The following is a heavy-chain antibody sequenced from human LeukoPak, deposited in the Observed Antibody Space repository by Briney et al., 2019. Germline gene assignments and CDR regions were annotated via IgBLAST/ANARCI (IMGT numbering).Heavy chain of an antibody. CDR3: ARENSGSYREFDY. V-gene: IGHV4-4*07. J-gene: IGHJ4*02. CDR2: IYTSGST. D-gene: IGHD1-26*01. Sequence: SETLPLTCTVSGGSISSYYWSWIRQPAGKGLEWIGRIYTSGSTNYNAFLKSRVSMSVDTSKNQFSLKLSSVTAADTAVFYCARENSGSYREFDYWGQGTLVTVSS. CDR1: GGSISSYY.